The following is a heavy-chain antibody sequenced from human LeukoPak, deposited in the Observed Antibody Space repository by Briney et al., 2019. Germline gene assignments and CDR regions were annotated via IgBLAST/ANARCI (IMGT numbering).Heavy chain of an antibody. J-gene: IGHJ4*02. Sequence: SETLSLTCAVYGGSFGGYYWSWIRQPPGKGLEWIGEINHSGSTNYNPSLKSRVTISVDMSKNQFSLKLSSVTAADTAVYYCARGGTKRNNWNDRFDYWGQGTLVTVSS. V-gene: IGHV4-34*01. CDR3: ARGGTKRNNWNDRFDY. D-gene: IGHD1-20*01. CDR2: INHSGST. CDR1: GGSFGGYY.